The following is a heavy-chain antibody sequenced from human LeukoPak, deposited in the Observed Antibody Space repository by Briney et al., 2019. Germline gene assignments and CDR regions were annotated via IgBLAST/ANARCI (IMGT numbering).Heavy chain of an antibody. CDR1: GFTFSSYS. CDR3: VTQSLSGSYYFFYYYMDV. V-gene: IGHV3-48*01. J-gene: IGHJ6*03. Sequence: GGSLRLSCAASGFTFSSYSMNWVRQAPAKGLEWVSYISSSSSTIYYADSVKGRFTISRDNAKNSLYLQMNSLRTEDTALSYCVTQSLSGSYYFFYYYMDVWGKGTTVTVSS. D-gene: IGHD1-26*01. CDR2: ISSSSSTI.